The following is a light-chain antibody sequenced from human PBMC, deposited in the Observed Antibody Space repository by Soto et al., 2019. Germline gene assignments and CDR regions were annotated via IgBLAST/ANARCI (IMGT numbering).Light chain of an antibody. CDR3: QQYNIYPWT. J-gene: IGKJ1*01. V-gene: IGKV1-5*01. CDR1: QSISNR. CDR2: DAS. Sequence: DLQMTQSPSTLSPSVGAGVTITCRASQSISNRLAWYQQRPGKAPKYLIYDASTLDSGAPSRFSGSGSGTEFTLSISSLQPDEFATYYCQQYNIYPWTFGQGTKVDIK.